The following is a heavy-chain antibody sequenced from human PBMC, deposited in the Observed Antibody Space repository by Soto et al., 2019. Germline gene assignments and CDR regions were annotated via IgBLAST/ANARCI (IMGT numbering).Heavy chain of an antibody. J-gene: IGHJ4*02. CDR3: ASYRDGLVAY. D-gene: IGHD5-12*01. V-gene: IGHV4-59*08. CDR1: GGSIRSYY. Sequence: QVQLQESGPGLVKPSETLSLTCTVSGGSIRSYYWSWIRQPPGKGLEWLGYIHNSGSTNYNSSLKSRVTISVDTSKNQFSLKLSSVTAADTAVYYCASYRDGLVAYWGQGTLVTVSS. CDR2: IHNSGST.